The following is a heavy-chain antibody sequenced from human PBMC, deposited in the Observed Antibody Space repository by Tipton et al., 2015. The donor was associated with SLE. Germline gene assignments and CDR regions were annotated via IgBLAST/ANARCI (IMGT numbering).Heavy chain of an antibody. D-gene: IGHD6-19*01. V-gene: IGHV1-46*03. CDR3: AREIAVASTGYYYGMDV. CDR2: INPSGGST. J-gene: IGHJ6*02. CDR1: GYTFTSYY. Sequence: QLVQSGAEVKKPGASVKVSCKASGYTFTSYYMHWVRQAPGQGLEWMGIINPSGGSTSYAQKFQGRVTMTRDTSTSTVYMELSSLRSEDTAVYYCAREIAVASTGYYYGMDVWGQGTTVTVSS.